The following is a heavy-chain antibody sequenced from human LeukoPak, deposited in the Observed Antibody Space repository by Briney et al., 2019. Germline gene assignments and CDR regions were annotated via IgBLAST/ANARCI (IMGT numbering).Heavy chain of an antibody. V-gene: IGHV1-18*01. CDR2: ISVYNGNT. J-gene: IGHJ4*02. D-gene: IGHD3-10*01. CDR1: GYSFTSYG. Sequence: ASVKVSCKASGYSFTSYGLSWVRQAPGQGLEWLEWISVYNGNTNYTQKLQGRVTMTRDTSTSTAYMELRSLTSDDTAVYYCARELYASGLGDYWGQGTLVTVSS. CDR3: ARELYASGLGDY.